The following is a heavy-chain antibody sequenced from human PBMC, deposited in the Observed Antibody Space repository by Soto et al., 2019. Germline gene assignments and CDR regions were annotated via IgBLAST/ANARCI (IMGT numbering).Heavy chain of an antibody. CDR2: IYWDDSK. CDR1: GFSLTTDRVG. D-gene: IGHD1-26*01. J-gene: IGHJ4*02. V-gene: IGHV2-5*02. CDR3: AHAYGGRSLY. Sequence: QITLKESGPTLVKPTQTLTLTCTFSGFSLTTDRVGVGWIRQPPGEALEWLAVIYWDDSKTYRPSLESRLTIPKDTSKNQVALTMTNMDSLDTATHYCAHAYGGRSLYWGQGTLVTVSS.